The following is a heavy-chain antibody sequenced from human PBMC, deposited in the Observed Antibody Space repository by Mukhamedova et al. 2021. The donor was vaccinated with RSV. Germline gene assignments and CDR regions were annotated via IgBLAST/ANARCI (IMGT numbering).Heavy chain of an antibody. V-gene: IGHV3-23*01. CDR3: AKDRRAGYCSSTSCRNWFDP. CDR2: ISGSGGST. D-gene: IGHD2-2*01. Sequence: GKGLEWVSAISGSGGSTYYADSVKGRFTISRDNSKNTLYLQMNSLRAEDTAVYYCAKDRRAGYCSSTSCRNWFDPSGQGTLVTVS. J-gene: IGHJ5*02.